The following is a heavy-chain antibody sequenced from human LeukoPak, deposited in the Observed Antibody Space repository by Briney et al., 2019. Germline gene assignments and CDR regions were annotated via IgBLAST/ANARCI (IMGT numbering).Heavy chain of an antibody. J-gene: IGHJ4*02. CDR1: GGTFSSYA. D-gene: IGHD2-8*01. CDR3: ARDDPDRLMVYTVLIY. Sequence: SVKVSCKASGGTFSSYAISWVRQAPGQGLEWMGGIIPIFGTAIYAQKFQGRVTMTEDTSTDTAYMELSSLRSEDTAVYYCARDDPDRLMVYTVLIYWGQGTLVTVSS. CDR2: IIPIFGTA. V-gene: IGHV1-69*06.